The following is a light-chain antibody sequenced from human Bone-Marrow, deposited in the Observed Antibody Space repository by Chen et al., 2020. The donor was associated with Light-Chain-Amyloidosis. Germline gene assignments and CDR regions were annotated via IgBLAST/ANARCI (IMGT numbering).Light chain of an antibody. CDR3: QQYRTSPST. J-gene: IGKJ4*01. CDR2: GSS. Sequence: EIVLTQSPGTLSLSPGEGANLSCRASQTISSNYLTWYQQKFGQAPRLLIYGSSSRATGIPDSFARSGSETEFTLSINRLEPECFAMYSCQQYRTSPSTFGEGTKGEIK. V-gene: IGKV3-20*01. CDR1: QTISSNY.